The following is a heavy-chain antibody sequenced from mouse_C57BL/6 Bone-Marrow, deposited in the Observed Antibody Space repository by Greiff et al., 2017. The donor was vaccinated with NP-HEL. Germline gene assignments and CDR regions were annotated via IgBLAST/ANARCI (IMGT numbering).Heavy chain of an antibody. D-gene: IGHD3-2*02. J-gene: IGHJ2*01. CDR2: IYPRSGNT. Sequence: QVHVKQSGAELARPGASVKLSCKASGYTFTSYGISWVKQRTGQGLEWIGEIYPRSGNTYYNEKFKGKATLTADKSSSTAYMELRSLTSEDSAVYFCARWGRLYFDYWGQGTTLTVSS. CDR1: GYTFTSYG. CDR3: ARWGRLYFDY. V-gene: IGHV1-81*01.